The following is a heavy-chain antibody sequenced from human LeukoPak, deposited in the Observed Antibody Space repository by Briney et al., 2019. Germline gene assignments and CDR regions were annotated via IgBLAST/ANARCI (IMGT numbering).Heavy chain of an antibody. Sequence: ASVKVSCKASGYTFTGYYMHWVRQAPVQGLEWMGWINPNSRGTNYAQKFQGRVTMTRDTSISTAYMELSRLRSDDTAVYYCARAMRDYYFDYWGQGTLVTVSS. V-gene: IGHV1-2*02. J-gene: IGHJ4*02. D-gene: IGHD3-3*01. CDR1: GYTFTGYY. CDR3: ARAMRDYYFDY. CDR2: INPNSRGT.